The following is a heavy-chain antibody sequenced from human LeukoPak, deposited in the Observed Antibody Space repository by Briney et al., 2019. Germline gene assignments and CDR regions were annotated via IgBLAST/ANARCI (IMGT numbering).Heavy chain of an antibody. CDR3: ATGKYDSSGYYYFY. D-gene: IGHD3-22*01. CDR1: GYTFTDYY. J-gene: IGHJ4*02. V-gene: IGHV1-69-2*01. CDR2: VDPEDGET. Sequence: ASVKVSCKVSGYTFTDYYMHWVQQAPGKGLDWMGLVDPEDGETIYAEKFQGRVTITADTSTDTAYMELSSLRSEDTAVYYCATGKYDSSGYYYFYWGQGTLVTVSS.